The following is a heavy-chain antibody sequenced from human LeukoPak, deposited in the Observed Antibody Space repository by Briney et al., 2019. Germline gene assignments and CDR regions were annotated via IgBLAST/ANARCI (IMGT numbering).Heavy chain of an antibody. D-gene: IGHD2-21*02. CDR2: ISAYNGNT. CDR3: AREKAYCGGDCYSVFDY. J-gene: IGHJ4*02. CDR1: GYTFTSYG. V-gene: IGHV1-18*01. Sequence: ASVKVSCKVSGYTFTSYGISWVRPAPGQGLEWMGWISAYNGNTNYAQKLQGRVTMTTDTSTSTAYMELRSLRSDDTAVYYCAREKAYCGGDCYSVFDYWGQGTLVTVSS.